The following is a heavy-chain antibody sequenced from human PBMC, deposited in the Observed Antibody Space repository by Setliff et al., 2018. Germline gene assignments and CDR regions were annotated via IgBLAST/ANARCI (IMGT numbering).Heavy chain of an antibody. CDR2: IDWDDDK. D-gene: IGHD3-3*01. J-gene: IGHJ6*03. Sequence: SGPTLVNPTQTLTLTCTFSGFSLSTSGVCVSWIRQPPGKALEWLARIDWDDDKYYSTSLKTRLTISKDTSKNQVVLTMTNMDPVDTATYYCARIRPDYDFWSGYYGAYYYYYMDVWGKGTTVTVSS. CDR1: GFSLSTSGVC. CDR3: ARIRPDYDFWSGYYGAYYYYYMDV. V-gene: IGHV2-70*11.